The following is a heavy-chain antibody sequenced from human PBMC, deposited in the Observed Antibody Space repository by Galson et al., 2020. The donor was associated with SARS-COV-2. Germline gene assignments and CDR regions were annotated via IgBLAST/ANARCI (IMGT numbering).Heavy chain of an antibody. D-gene: IGHD4-17*01. CDR2: KNPNRGNT. Sequence: ASVKVSSKASGYTFTSYDINWVRQATGQGLEWMGWKNPNRGNTGYAQKLKDRVTMTRNTYISTAYMELSSLRSEDTAVYDCARAFEDYGDYVGYYYYYGMDVWGQGTTVTVSS. J-gene: IGHJ6*02. CDR1: GYTFTSYD. V-gene: IGHV1-8*01. CDR3: ARAFEDYGDYVGYYYYYGMDV.